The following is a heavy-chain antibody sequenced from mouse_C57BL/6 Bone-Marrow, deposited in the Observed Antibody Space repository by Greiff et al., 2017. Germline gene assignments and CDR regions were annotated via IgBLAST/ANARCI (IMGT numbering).Heavy chain of an antibody. CDR2: IHPNSGST. CDR1: GYTFTSYW. V-gene: IGHV1-64*01. Sequence: VQLQQPGAELVKPGASVKLSCKASGYTFTSYWMNWVKQRPGQGLEWIGMIHPNSGSTNYNEKFKSKATLAVDKSSSTAYMQLSSLTSEDSAVYYCAREGWFPFAYWGQGTLVTVSA. D-gene: IGHD2-3*01. CDR3: AREGWFPFAY. J-gene: IGHJ3*01.